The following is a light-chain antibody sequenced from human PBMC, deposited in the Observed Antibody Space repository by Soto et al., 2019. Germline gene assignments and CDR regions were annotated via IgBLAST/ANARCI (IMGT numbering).Light chain of an antibody. Sequence: EIELTQSPATRSVSPGERATLYCRASQSVRSNLAWYQQKPGQGPRLLIYSTSTRAAGIPDRFTGRGSGTHFTLAISRLEPEDFAVYYCQQYNDWPLTFGQGTKVDI. CDR2: STS. CDR3: QQYNDWPLT. CDR1: QSVRSN. V-gene: IGKV3D-15*01. J-gene: IGKJ1*01.